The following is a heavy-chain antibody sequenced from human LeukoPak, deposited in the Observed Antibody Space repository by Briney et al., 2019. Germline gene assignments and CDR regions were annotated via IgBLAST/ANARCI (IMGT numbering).Heavy chain of an antibody. J-gene: IGHJ4*02. Sequence: GGSLRLSCAASGFTFSSYGMHWVRQAPGKGLEWVAFIRYDGSNKYYADSVKGRFTISRGNSKNTLYLQMNSLRAEDTAVYYCAKAGPPRDGYNFDYWGQGTLVTVSS. CDR2: IRYDGSNK. V-gene: IGHV3-30*02. D-gene: IGHD5-24*01. CDR1: GFTFSSYG. CDR3: AKAGPPRDGYNFDY.